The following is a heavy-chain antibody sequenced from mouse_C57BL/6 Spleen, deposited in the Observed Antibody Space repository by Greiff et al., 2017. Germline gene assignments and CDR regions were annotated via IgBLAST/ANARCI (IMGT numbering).Heavy chain of an antibody. Sequence: QVQLQQPGAELVMPGASVKLSCKASGYTFTSYWMHWVKQRPGQGLEWIGEIDPSDSYTNYNQKFKGKSTLTVDKSSSTAYMQLSSLTSADSAVYYCARERLDYWGQGTTLTVSS. CDR3: ARERLDY. V-gene: IGHV1-69*01. J-gene: IGHJ2*01. CDR2: IDPSDSYT. CDR1: GYTFTSYW.